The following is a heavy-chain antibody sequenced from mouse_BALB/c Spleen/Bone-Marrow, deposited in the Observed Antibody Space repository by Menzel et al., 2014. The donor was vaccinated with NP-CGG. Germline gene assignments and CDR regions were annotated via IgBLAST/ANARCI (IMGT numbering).Heavy chain of an antibody. V-gene: IGHV14-1*02. CDR1: GFNIKDYY. J-gene: IGHJ1*01. CDR2: IDPENGNT. D-gene: IGHD1-1*01. CDR3: ASGYYGSSPYWYFDV. Sequence: VQRQQSGAELVRPGALVKLSCKASGFNIKDYYMHWVRQRPEQGLEWIGWIDPENGNTIYDPKFQGKASITADTSSNTAYLQLSSLTSEDTAVYYCASGYYGSSPYWYFDVWGAGTTVTVSS.